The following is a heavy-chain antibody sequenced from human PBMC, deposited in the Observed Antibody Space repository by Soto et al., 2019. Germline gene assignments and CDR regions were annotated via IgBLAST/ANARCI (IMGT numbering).Heavy chain of an antibody. CDR2: ISNSGGHT. Sequence: GSLRLSCAASGFTFSNYAMNWVRQAPGKGLEWVSTISNSGGHTYYADSVKGRFTISRDNSKSTLNLQMHSLRAEDTAIYYCAKGYHNYGGYSDYWGQGTLVTVSS. J-gene: IGHJ4*02. D-gene: IGHD4-17*01. CDR3: AKGYHNYGGYSDY. CDR1: GFTFSNYA. V-gene: IGHV3-23*01.